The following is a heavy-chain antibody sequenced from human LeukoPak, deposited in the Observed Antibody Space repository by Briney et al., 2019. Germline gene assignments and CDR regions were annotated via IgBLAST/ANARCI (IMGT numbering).Heavy chain of an antibody. Sequence: TGGSLRLSCAAYGFTFSSYEMNWVRQAPGKGLEWVSYISSSGSTIYYADSVKGRFTISRDNAKNSLYLQMNSLRAEDTAVYYCARDRRIAARRDDAFDIWGQGTMVTVSS. CDR3: ARDRRIAARRDDAFDI. D-gene: IGHD6-6*01. J-gene: IGHJ3*02. CDR1: GFTFSSYE. CDR2: ISSSGSTI. V-gene: IGHV3-48*03.